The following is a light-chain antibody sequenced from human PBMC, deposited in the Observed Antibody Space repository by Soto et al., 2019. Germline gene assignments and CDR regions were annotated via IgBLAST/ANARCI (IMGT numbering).Light chain of an antibody. CDR2: EVS. CDR1: SSDVGGYNH. V-gene: IGLV2-14*01. CDR3: SSYTSSSTLYV. Sequence: QSALTQPASVSGSPGQSITISCTGTSSDVGGYNHVSWYQQHPGKAPKLMICEVSHRPSGISNRFSGSKSGNTASLTISGLQADDEADYYCSSYTSSSTLYVFGTGTKLTVL. J-gene: IGLJ1*01.